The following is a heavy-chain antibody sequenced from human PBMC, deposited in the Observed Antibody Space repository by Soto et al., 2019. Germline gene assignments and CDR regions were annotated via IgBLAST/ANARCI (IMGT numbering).Heavy chain of an antibody. CDR3: ARDASLITIFGVVIIGHYYYGMDV. CDR2: INPSGGST. Sequence: ASVKVSCKASGYTFTSYYMHWARQAPGQGLEWMGIINPSGGSTSYAQKFQGRVTMTRDTSTSTVYMELSSLRSEDTAVYYCARDASLITIFGVVIIGHYYYGMDVWGQGTTVTAP. V-gene: IGHV1-46*01. CDR1: GYTFTSYY. J-gene: IGHJ6*02. D-gene: IGHD3-3*01.